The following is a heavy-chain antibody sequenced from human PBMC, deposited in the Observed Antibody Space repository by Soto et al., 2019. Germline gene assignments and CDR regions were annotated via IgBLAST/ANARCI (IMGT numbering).Heavy chain of an antibody. V-gene: IGHV1-8*01. CDR2: LNPNSGNA. Sequence: QVQLVQSGAEVKKPGASVMVSCKASGYTFTSYDINCVRQATGQGLEWMGWLNPNSGNAGYAQKFHGSVTMTRNTSISTAHMEPRSRRSEDTAVYYCARPLYSDNVDYWGQGTMVTVSS. CDR1: GYTFTSYD. J-gene: IGHJ4*02. D-gene: IGHD4-17*01. CDR3: ARPLYSDNVDY.